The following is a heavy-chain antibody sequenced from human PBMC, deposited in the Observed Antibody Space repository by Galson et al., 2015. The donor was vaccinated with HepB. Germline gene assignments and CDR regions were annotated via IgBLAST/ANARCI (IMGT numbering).Heavy chain of an antibody. J-gene: IGHJ4*02. V-gene: IGHV1-2*06. CDR1: GYTFTGYY. CDR3: ARDINIVATSRGPAGGPLRH. Sequence: SVKVSCKASGYTFTGYYMHWVRQAPGQGLEWMGRINPNSGGTNYAQKFQGRVTMTRDTSISTAYMELSRLRSDDTAVYYCARDINIVATSRGPAGGPLRHWGQGTLVTVSS. CDR2: INPNSGGT. D-gene: IGHD5-12*01.